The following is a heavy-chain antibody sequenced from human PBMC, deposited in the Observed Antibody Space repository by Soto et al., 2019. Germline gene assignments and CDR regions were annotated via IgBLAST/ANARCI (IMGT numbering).Heavy chain of an antibody. CDR1: GGIIRGED. D-gene: IGHD1-1*01. J-gene: IGHJ5*02. Sequence: SENRSVSYTGSGGIIRGEDGSGIRKSAGKGLEWIGRIYATGTTDYNPSLKSRVMMSVDTSKKQFSLRLRSVTAADTAVYYCVRDGTKTLRDWFDPWGQG. V-gene: IGHV4-4*07. CDR3: VRDGTKTLRDWFDP. CDR2: IYATGTT.